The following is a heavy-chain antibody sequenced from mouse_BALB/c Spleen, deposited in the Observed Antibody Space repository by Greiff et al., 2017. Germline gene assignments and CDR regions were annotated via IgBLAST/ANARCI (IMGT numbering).Heavy chain of an antibody. CDR1: GYTFTSHW. J-gene: IGHJ2*01. CDR2: IDSSDSET. Sequence: QVQLQQPGAELAWPGASVKLSCKASGYTFTSHWMNWVKQRPGQGLEWIGMIDSSDSETHYNQMFKDKATLSVDKSASTAYMQLSSLTSKDSAVYYCARSEDYDRVEVWGQGATLAVS. D-gene: IGHD2-4*01. V-gene: IGHV1-61*01. CDR3: ARSEDYDRVEV.